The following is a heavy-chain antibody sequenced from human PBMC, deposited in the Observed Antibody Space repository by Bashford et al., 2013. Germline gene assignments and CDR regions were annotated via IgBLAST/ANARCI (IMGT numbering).Heavy chain of an antibody. Sequence: SSETLSLTCTMSGGSFTAYYWTWIRRPPGKGLEWIGEITHSGGSTSSPSLRSRLTISVDTSKNQFSLSLTSVTAADTAVYYCARGRTTITKRRVYMDVWGIGTTVTVSS. CDR1: GGSFTAYY. CDR2: ITHSGGS. CDR3: ARGRTTITKRRVYMDV. J-gene: IGHJ6*03. V-gene: IGHV4-34*01. D-gene: IGHD1-20*01.